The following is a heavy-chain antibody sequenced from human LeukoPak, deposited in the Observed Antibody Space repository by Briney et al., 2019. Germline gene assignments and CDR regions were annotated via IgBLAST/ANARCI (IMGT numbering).Heavy chain of an antibody. Sequence: PSETLSLTCTVSGGSISSSSYYWGWIRQPPGTGLEWIGSIYYSGSTYYNPSLKSRVTISVDTSKNQFSLKLSSVTAADTAVYYCAVGIRIAVAGYFDYWGQGTLVTVSS. V-gene: IGHV4-39*07. CDR2: IYYSGST. D-gene: IGHD6-19*01. CDR3: AVGIRIAVAGYFDY. CDR1: GGSISSSSYY. J-gene: IGHJ4*02.